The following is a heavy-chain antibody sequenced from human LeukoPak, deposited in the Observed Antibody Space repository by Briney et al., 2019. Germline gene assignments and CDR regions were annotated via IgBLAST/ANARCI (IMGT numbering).Heavy chain of an antibody. CDR2: IWYDGSNK. V-gene: IGHV3-33*03. CDR1: GFTFSSYG. CDR3: AKASSGSYYSLDY. Sequence: GRSLRLSCAASGFTFSSYGMHWVRQAPGKGLEWVAVIWYDGSNKYYADSVKGRFTISRDNAKNSLYLQMNSLRAEDTALYYCAKASSGSYYSLDYWGQGTLVTVSS. D-gene: IGHD1-26*01. J-gene: IGHJ4*02.